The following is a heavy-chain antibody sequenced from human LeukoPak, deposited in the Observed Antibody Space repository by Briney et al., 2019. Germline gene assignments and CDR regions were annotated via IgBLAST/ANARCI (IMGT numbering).Heavy chain of an antibody. Sequence: GASVKVSCKASGYTFPGYYMHWVRQAPGQGLEWMGRINPNSGGTNYAQKFQGRVTMTRDTSISTAYMELSRLRSDDTAVYYCARGASYCTNGVCYKNYYYMDVWGKGTTVTVSS. D-gene: IGHD2-8*01. CDR3: ARGASYCTNGVCYKNYYYMDV. CDR1: GYTFPGYY. J-gene: IGHJ6*03. V-gene: IGHV1-2*06. CDR2: INPNSGGT.